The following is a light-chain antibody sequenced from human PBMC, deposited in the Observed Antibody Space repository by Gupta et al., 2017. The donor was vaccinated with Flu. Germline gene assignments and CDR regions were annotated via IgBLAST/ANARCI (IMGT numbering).Light chain of an antibody. J-gene: IGLJ2*01. CDR2: QDS. CDR1: KLGDKF. V-gene: IGLV3-1*01. CDR3: QAWDSSTVV. Sequence: SYELTQPPSVPVCPGQTASLPRSGAKLGDKFACWYQQKPGQSLVLVIYQDSKRPAGIPDRFSGANSGNTATLTISGTQAMDEADYYCQAWDSSTVVFGGGTKLTVL.